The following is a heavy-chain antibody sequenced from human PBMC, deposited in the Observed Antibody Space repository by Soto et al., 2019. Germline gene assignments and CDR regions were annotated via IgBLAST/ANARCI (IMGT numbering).Heavy chain of an antibody. Sequence: SVKVSCKASGGTFSSYTISWVRQAPGQGLEWMGRIIPILGIANYAQKFQGRVTITADKSTSTAYMELSSLRSEDTAVYYCARDNIVVVPAAISSGGMDVWGRGTTVTVCS. CDR1: GGTFSSYT. V-gene: IGHV1-69*04. CDR3: ARDNIVVVPAAISSGGMDV. CDR2: IIPILGIA. J-gene: IGHJ6*02. D-gene: IGHD2-2*02.